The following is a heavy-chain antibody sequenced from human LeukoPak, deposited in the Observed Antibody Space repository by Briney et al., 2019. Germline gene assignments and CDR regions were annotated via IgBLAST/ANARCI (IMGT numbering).Heavy chain of an antibody. CDR1: GFTFSSYA. CDR3: ARDRPVGARWRLFDY. J-gene: IGHJ4*02. CDR2: ISSNGGST. Sequence: PGGSLRLTCAASGFTFSSYAMHWVRQAPGKGLEYVSAISSNGGSTYYANSVKGRFTISRDNSKNTLYLQMNSLRAEDTAVYYCARDRPVGARWRLFDYWGQGTLVTVSS. D-gene: IGHD1-26*01. V-gene: IGHV3-64*01.